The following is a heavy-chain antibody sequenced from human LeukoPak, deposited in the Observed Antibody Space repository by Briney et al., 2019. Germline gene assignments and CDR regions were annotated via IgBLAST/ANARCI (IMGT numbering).Heavy chain of an antibody. Sequence: AWGTLSLPCTVSGGSLSSYYWSWIPQPPGKGPEWIGYKYYSGSTNYNPSLKSRVSISIDTSKHQFSLKLSSVTAADTAVYYCTRFSVGRYWFDPWGQGTLVTVST. CDR1: GGSLSSYY. V-gene: IGHV4-59*01. J-gene: IGHJ5*02. CDR3: TRFSVGRYWFDP. CDR2: KYYSGST.